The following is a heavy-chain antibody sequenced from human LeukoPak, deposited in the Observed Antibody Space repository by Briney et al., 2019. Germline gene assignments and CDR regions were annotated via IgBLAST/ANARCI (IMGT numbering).Heavy chain of an antibody. V-gene: IGHV3-30-3*01. Sequence: GGSLRLSCAASGFTFSSYAMHWVRQAPGKGLEWVAVISYDGSNKYYADSVKGRFTISRDNSKNTLYLQMNSLRAEDTAVYYCAREHFNWGSLDYWGQGTLVTVSS. CDR1: GFTFSSYA. CDR3: AREHFNWGSLDY. CDR2: ISYDGSNK. J-gene: IGHJ4*02. D-gene: IGHD7-27*01.